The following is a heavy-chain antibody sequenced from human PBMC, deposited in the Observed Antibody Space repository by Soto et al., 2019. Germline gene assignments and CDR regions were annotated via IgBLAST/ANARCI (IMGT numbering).Heavy chain of an antibody. D-gene: IGHD3-10*01. CDR1: GFPFTSYG. J-gene: IGHJ4*02. V-gene: IGHV3-30*03. CDR3: VGGQYYFDY. CDR2: ISYDGSNK. Sequence: QGQLVESGGGVVQPGRSLSLSCVASGFPFTSYGMHWVREAPGKGLEWVAVISYDGSNKYYADSVKGRFTISRDNSKNTLYLQMNSLRPEDTALYYCVGGQYYFDYRGQGTLVTVSS.